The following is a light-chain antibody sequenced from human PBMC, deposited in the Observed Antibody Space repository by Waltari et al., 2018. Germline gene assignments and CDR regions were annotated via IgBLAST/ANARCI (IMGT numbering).Light chain of an antibody. J-gene: IGKJ2*01. CDR1: QTISNW. CDR2: QAS. CDR3: QKYNNYPYT. Sequence: DIQLTQSPSTLSASVGDRVTITCRTSQTISNWLAWYQQKSGKAPNLLIYQASSLKSGVPSRFSGSGSGTEFTLTIRSLQPEDFATYYRQKYNNYPYTFGQGTKLEIK. V-gene: IGKV1-5*03.